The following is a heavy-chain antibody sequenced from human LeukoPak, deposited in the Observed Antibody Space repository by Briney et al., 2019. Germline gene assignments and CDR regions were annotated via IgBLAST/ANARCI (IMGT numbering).Heavy chain of an antibody. D-gene: IGHD6-19*01. CDR2: ISGSASII. CDR3: ARDWASGWYGFYFDS. J-gene: IGHJ4*02. Sequence: GGSLRLSCAASGFTFSSYEMNWVRQAPGKGLEWVAYISGSASIIYYADSVKGRFTISRDNAKNSLYLRMNSLRAEDTAVYYCARDWASGWYGFYFDSWGQGTLVTVSS. CDR1: GFTFSSYE. V-gene: IGHV3-48*03.